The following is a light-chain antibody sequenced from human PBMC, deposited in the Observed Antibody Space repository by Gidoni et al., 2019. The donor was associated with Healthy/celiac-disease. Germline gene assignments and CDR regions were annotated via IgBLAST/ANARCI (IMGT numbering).Light chain of an antibody. CDR2: WAS. CDR1: QSVLYSSNHQNY. J-gene: IGKJ1*01. V-gene: IGKV4-1*01. CDR3: QQYYSTPPT. Sequence: DIVMTQSPDPLAVSLGERATINCKSSQSVLYSSNHQNYLAWYQQKPGQPPKLLIYWASTRESGVPDRFSGSGSGTDFTLTISSLQAEDVAVYYCQQYYSTPPTFGQGTKVEIK.